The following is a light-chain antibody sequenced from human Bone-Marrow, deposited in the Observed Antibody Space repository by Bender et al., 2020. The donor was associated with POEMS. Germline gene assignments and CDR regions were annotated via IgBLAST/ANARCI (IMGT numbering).Light chain of an antibody. CDR1: SSNIGNNF. CDR2: EGT. J-gene: IGLJ2*01. CDR3: YSYAGSGTFV. V-gene: IGLV2-23*03. Sequence: QSVLTQPPSVSAAPGQKVTISCSGSSSNIGNNFVSWYQQHPGKAPKLIIYEGTKRPSGVSDRFSGSKSGNTASLTISGLQAEDEADYYCYSYAGSGTFVFAGGTKLTVL.